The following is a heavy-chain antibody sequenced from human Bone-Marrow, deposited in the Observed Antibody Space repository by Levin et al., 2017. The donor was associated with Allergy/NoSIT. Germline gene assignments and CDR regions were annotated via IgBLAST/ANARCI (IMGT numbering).Heavy chain of an antibody. V-gene: IGHV4-31*03. J-gene: IGHJ5*02. CDR2: IYGSGTS. D-gene: IGHD1-26*01. CDR3: ARVVMRTLGDHYFDP. Sequence: RASETLSLTCSVSGGSISSGAYFWSWIRQHPGKGLEWIGYIYGSGTSFYSPSLKSRVYMSVDTSKNHFFLNLTSVTAADTAVYYCARVVMRTLGDHYFDPWGQGTLVIVSS. CDR1: GGSISSGAYF.